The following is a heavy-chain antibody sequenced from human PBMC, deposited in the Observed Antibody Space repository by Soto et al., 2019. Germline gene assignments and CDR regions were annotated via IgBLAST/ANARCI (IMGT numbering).Heavy chain of an antibody. Sequence: SETLSLTCTVSGGSISSGGYYWSWIRQHPGKGLEWIGYIYYSGSTYYNPSLKSRVTISVDTSKNQFSLKLSSVTAADTAVYYCARDHYDFWSGYLTRYNWFDPWGQGTLVTVSS. D-gene: IGHD3-3*01. CDR2: IYYSGST. J-gene: IGHJ5*02. CDR3: ARDHYDFWSGYLTRYNWFDP. V-gene: IGHV4-31*03. CDR1: GGSISSGGYY.